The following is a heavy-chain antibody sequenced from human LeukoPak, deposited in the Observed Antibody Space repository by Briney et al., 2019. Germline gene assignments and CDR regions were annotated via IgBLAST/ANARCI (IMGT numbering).Heavy chain of an antibody. CDR2: LSYSGST. CDR1: GGSISSGGYY. J-gene: IGHJ4*02. Sequence: SETLSLTYAVSGGSISSGGYYWSWIRQPPGKGLEWIGYLSYSGSTNYNPSLKSRVSISVDTSKNQFSLKLSSVTAANTAVYYCARYPHCSSTDCYVTWGQGTLVIVPA. CDR3: ARYPHCSSTDCYVT. D-gene: IGHD2-2*01. V-gene: IGHV4-61*08.